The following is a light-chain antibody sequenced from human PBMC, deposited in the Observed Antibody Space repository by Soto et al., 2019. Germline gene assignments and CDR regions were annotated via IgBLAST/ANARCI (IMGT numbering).Light chain of an antibody. V-gene: IGKV2-28*01. Sequence: DILMTQSPLSLPFTPGEPSSISCRSSQSLLHSNGYNYLDWYLQKPGQSPQVLIYLGSNRASGVPDRFSGSGSGTDFTLKISRVEAEDVGVYYCMQALQTRTFGQGTKVDIK. CDR1: QSLLHSNGYNY. J-gene: IGKJ1*01. CDR2: LGS. CDR3: MQALQTRT.